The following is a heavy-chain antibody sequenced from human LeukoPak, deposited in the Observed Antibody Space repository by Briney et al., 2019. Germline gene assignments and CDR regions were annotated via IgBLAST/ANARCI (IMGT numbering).Heavy chain of an antibody. CDR2: IYSGGRM. CDR1: GFIVSGNY. V-gene: IGHV3-53*01. CDR3: TRVVARERYSWILGNVDY. D-gene: IGHD5-12*01. J-gene: IGHJ4*02. Sequence: GGSLRLSCAASGFIVSGNYMSWVRQAPGKGLEWVSIIYSGGRMYYADSVKGRFTISRDDSKNTLYLQMNSLRADDTAVYYCTRVVARERYSWILGNVDYWGQGTLVTVSS.